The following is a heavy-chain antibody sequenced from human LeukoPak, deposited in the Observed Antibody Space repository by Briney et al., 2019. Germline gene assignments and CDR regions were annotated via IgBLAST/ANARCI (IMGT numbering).Heavy chain of an antibody. V-gene: IGHV3-21*01. CDR2: ISSISSYI. J-gene: IGHJ5*02. CDR3: AREFQYYDFWSGYYLFDP. Sequence: KPGGSLRLSCAASGFTFSSYSMNWVRRAPGKGLEWVSSISSISSYIYYADSVKGRFTISRDNAKNSLYLQMNSLRAEDTAVYYCAREFQYYDFWSGYYLFDPWGQGTLVTVSS. CDR1: GFTFSSYS. D-gene: IGHD3-3*01.